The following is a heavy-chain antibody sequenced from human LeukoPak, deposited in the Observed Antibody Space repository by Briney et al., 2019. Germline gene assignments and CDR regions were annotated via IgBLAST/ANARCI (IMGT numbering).Heavy chain of an antibody. V-gene: IGHV3-7*04. CDR1: GFGFGIYW. CDR3: ARDDTHPDSGSYYDAFDI. CDR2: INRDGSQK. J-gene: IGHJ3*02. D-gene: IGHD3-10*01. Sequence: PGGSLRLSCGTSGFGFGIYWMTWVHQAPGKGLEWVANINRDGSQKHYVDSVKGRFTISRDNAGKSLYPDMDSLRAEDTAVYYCARDDTHPDSGSYYDAFDIWGPGTMVTVSS.